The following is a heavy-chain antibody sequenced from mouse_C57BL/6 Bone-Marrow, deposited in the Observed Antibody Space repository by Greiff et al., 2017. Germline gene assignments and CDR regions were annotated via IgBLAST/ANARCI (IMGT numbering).Heavy chain of an antibody. Sequence: VQLQQPGAELVRPGSSVKLSCKASGYTFTSYWMDWVKQRPGQGLEWIGNIYPSDSETHYNQKFKDKATLTVDKSSSTAYMQLSSLTSEDSAVYYCARSLGHYAMDYWGQGTSVTVSS. CDR1: GYTFTSYW. CDR3: ARSLGHYAMDY. V-gene: IGHV1-61*01. D-gene: IGHD4-1*01. J-gene: IGHJ4*01. CDR2: IYPSDSET.